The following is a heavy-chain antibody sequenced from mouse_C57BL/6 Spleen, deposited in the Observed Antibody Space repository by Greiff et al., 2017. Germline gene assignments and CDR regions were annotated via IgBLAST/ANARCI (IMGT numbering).Heavy chain of an antibody. CDR2: IDPSDSYT. J-gene: IGHJ2*01. Sequence: QVQLQQPGAELVKPGASVKLSCKASGYTFTSYWMQWVKQRPGQGLEWIGEIDPSDSYTNYNQKFKGKATLTVDTSSITAYMQLSSLTSEDSAVYYCARWDSSGYGYYFDYWGQGTTLTVSS. CDR3: ARWDSSGYGYYFDY. CDR1: GYTFTSYW. D-gene: IGHD3-2*02. V-gene: IGHV1-50*01.